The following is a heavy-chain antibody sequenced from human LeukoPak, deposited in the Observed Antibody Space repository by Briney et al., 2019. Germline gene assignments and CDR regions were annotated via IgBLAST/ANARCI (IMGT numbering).Heavy chain of an antibody. CDR1: GGTFSSYA. CDR2: IIPIFGTA. CDR3: AKDGDCSGGSCYDY. V-gene: IGHV1-69*13. J-gene: IGHJ4*02. D-gene: IGHD2-15*01. Sequence: ASVKVSCKASGGTFSSYAISWERQAPGQGLEWMGGIIPIFGTANYAQKFQGRVTITADESTSTAYMELSSLRSEDTAVYYCAKDGDCSGGSCYDYWGQGTLVTVSS.